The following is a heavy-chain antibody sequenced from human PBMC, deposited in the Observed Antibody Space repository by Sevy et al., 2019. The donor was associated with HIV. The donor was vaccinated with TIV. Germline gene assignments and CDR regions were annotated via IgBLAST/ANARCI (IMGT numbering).Heavy chain of an antibody. CDR3: RGVGTTTAFDY. V-gene: IGHV3-23*01. D-gene: IGHD1-26*01. Sequence: GGSLRLSCAASGFIFNSYAMNWVRQAPGKGLEWVSSISGSGGSTYYADSVKGRVTISRDNFRRMVDLQMNSLRAEDTAIYYWRGVGTTTAFDYWGQGTLVTVSS. J-gene: IGHJ4*02. CDR1: GFIFNSYA. CDR2: ISGSGGST.